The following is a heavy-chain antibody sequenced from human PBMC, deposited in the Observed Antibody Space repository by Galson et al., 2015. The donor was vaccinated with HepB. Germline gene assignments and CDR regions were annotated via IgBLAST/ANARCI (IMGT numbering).Heavy chain of an antibody. Sequence: SLRLSCAGSGFIFRHHAMAWIRQAPGKGLEWVSGINGRGSTRSCSDAVKGRFSISRDNSKDTVLLQMDNPRAEDTAVYYCVKEGSWFGGDWFDPWGQGALVTVS. D-gene: IGHD3-16*01. CDR3: VKEGSWFGGDWFDP. CDR2: INGRGSTR. V-gene: IGHV3-23*01. J-gene: IGHJ5*02. CDR1: GFIFRHHA.